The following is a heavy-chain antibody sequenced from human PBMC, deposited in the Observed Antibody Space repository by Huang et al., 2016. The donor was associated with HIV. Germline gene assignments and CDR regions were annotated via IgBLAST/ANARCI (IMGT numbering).Heavy chain of an antibody. Sequence: QGQLVESGGGVVQPGRSLRLSCAASGFSFTSYDMQWVRQVPGKGLYWWSCVSNDGNEKYYADAVKGRFTISRDNFKNTLYLQMNSLRTGDTAVYFCLPAGHVSHYYYMDVWGKGTTVIVSS. CDR1: GFSFTSYD. J-gene: IGHJ6*03. V-gene: IGHV3-30*03. CDR2: VSNDGNEK. CDR3: LPAGHVSHYYYMDV.